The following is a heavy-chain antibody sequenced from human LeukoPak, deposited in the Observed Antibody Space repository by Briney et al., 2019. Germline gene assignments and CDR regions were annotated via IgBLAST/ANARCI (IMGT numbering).Heavy chain of an antibody. CDR3: AREDHSNYNY. V-gene: IGHV3-7*01. D-gene: IGHD4-11*01. J-gene: IGHJ4*02. CDR1: GFTFSSYW. CDR2: IKQDGGEA. Sequence: GGSLRLSCAASGFTFSSYWMSWVRQAPGKGLEWVANIKQDGGEAFYVDSVKGRFTISRDNAKNSLYLQMNSLRAEDTAVYYCAREDHSNYNYWGQGTLVTVSS.